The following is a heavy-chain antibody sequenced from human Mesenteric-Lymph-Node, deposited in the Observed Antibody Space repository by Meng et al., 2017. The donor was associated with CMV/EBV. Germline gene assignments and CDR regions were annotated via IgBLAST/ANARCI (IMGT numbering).Heavy chain of an antibody. CDR2: ISGSGGST. Sequence: ETLSLTCTVSGGSISSSSYYWGWIRQPPGKGLEWVSAISGSGGSTYYADSVKGRFTISRDNSKNTLYLQMNSLRAEDTAVYYCAKCDREGYYSSPMDVWGQGTPVTVSS. J-gene: IGHJ6*02. V-gene: IGHV3-23*01. CDR1: GGSISSSSYY. D-gene: IGHD3-10*01. CDR3: AKCDREGYYSSPMDV.